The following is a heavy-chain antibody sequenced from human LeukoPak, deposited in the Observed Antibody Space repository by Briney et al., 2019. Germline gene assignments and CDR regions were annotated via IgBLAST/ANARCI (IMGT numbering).Heavy chain of an antibody. CDR1: GFTFSSYA. CDR3: ASTSGSGRLYYFDY. CDR2: ISGSGGST. J-gene: IGHJ4*02. Sequence: GGSLRLSCAASGFTFSSYAMSWVRQAPGKGLEWVSAISGSGGSTHYADSVKGRFTISRDNSKNTLYLQMNSLRAEDTAVYYCASTSGSGRLYYFDYWGQGTLVTVSS. D-gene: IGHD3-10*01. V-gene: IGHV3-23*01.